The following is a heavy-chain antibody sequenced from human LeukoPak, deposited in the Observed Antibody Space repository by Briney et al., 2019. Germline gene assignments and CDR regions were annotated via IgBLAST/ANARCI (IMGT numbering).Heavy chain of an antibody. V-gene: IGHV1-2*02. CDR3: ARSHSSGWNWYFDL. J-gene: IGHJ2*01. CDR1: GYTFTGYY. Sequence: ASVKVSCKASGYTFTGYYMHWGRQAPGQGLEWMGWINPNSGGTNYAQKFQGRVIMTRDTSISTAYMELSRLRSDDTAVYYCARSHSSGWNWYFDLWGRGTLVTVSS. D-gene: IGHD6-19*01. CDR2: INPNSGGT.